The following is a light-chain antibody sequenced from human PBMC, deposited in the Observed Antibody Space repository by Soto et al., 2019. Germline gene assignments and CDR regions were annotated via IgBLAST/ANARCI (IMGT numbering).Light chain of an antibody. CDR1: QTVSNF. J-gene: IGKJ5*01. V-gene: IGKV3-15*01. CDR3: QQYNNWPRT. Sequence: EIVLTQSPATLSLSPGEGATLSCRASQTVSNFLAWYQQKPGQAPRLLIYGVSTRATDIPDRFSGSGSGTEFTLTISSLQSEDVAVYYCQQYNNWPRTFGQGTRLEIK. CDR2: GVS.